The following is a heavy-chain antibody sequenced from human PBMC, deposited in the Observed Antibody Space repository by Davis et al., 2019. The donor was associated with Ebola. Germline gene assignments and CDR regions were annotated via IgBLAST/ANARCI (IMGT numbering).Heavy chain of an antibody. Sequence: HTGGSLRLSCAASGFTFKSYWMHWVRHAPGKGLVWVSRINSDGRSTNYADSVKGRFTISRDNAKNTLYLQMNSLRAEDTAVYNCARDRSGPDYWGQGIPVTVSS. CDR3: ARDRSGPDY. J-gene: IGHJ4*02. D-gene: IGHD3-3*01. CDR1: GFTFKSYW. CDR2: INSDGRST. V-gene: IGHV3-74*01.